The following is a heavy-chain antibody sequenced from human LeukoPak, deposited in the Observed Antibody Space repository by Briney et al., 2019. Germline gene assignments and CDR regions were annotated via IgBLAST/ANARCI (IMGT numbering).Heavy chain of an antibody. D-gene: IGHD5-24*01. Sequence: SETLSLTCTVSGGSISTSSYYWGWIRPPPGKGLEWIGSLYHTGSTYYNPSLKSRVNISVDTSKNQFSLKLNSVTAADTAVYYCARQADFALVEMATIMFDYWGQGTLVTVSS. CDR1: GGSISTSSYY. CDR3: ARQADFALVEMATIMFDY. V-gene: IGHV4-39*01. J-gene: IGHJ4*02. CDR2: LYHTGST.